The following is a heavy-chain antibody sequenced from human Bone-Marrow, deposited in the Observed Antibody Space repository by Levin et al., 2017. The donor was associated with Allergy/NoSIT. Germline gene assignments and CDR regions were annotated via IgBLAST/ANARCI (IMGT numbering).Heavy chain of an antibody. CDR1: GGSIGSGGSY. CDR2: IYYSGST. CDR3: ARGTEGYWNGRSCSGDVCSLNAMDV. J-gene: IGHJ6*02. Sequence: PSETLSLTCTVSGGSIGSGGSYWTWIRQHPGKGLEWIGYIYYSGSTYFNPSLKSRVTMSVDTSKNQSSLKVTSVTAANTPLYYCARGTEGYWNGRSCSGDVCSLNAMDVWGQGTTVTVSS. D-gene: IGHD2-15*01. V-gene: IGHV4-31*03.